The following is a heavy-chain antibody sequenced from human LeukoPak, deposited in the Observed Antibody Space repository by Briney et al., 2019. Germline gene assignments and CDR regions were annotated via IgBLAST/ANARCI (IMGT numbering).Heavy chain of an antibody. J-gene: IGHJ3*02. V-gene: IGHV3-66*02. CDR1: GFTFSSYW. CDR2: IYSGGGT. D-gene: IGHD2-21*02. CDR3: ARAVGVTAIHDAFDI. Sequence: GGSLRLSCAASGFTFSSYWMSWVRQAPGKGLEWVSVIYSGGGTDYADSVKGRFTISRDNSKNTLYLQMNSLRAEDTAVYYCARAVGVTAIHDAFDIWGQGTMVTVSS.